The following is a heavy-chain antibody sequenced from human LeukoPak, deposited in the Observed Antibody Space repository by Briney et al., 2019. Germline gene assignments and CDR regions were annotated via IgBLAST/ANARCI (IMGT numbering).Heavy chain of an antibody. J-gene: IGHJ5*01. V-gene: IGHV3-7*01. CDR2: IKPDGSEK. CDR1: GFVFSASY. Sequence: GGSLRLSCAASGFVFSASYMSWVRKAPGKGLEWVATIKPDGSEKYHVDSVSGRFTISRDNTNDTLFLQMNSLRVDDTAVYYCVRGGTYWTVSWGQGTLVNVS. CDR3: VRGGTYWTVS.